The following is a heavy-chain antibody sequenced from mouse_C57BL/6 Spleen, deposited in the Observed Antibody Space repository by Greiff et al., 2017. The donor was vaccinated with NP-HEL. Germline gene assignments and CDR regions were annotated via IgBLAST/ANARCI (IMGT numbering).Heavy chain of an antibody. V-gene: IGHV1-82*01. CDR1: GYAFSSSW. J-gene: IGHJ4*01. Sequence: VQVVESGPELVKPGASVKISCKASGYAFSSSWMNWVKQRPGKGLEWIGRIYPGDGDTNYNGKVKGKATLTADKSSSTAYMQLSSLTSEDSAVYFCARGITGSMDYLGQGTSVTVSS. D-gene: IGHD2-4*01. CDR2: IYPGDGDT. CDR3: ARGITGSMDY.